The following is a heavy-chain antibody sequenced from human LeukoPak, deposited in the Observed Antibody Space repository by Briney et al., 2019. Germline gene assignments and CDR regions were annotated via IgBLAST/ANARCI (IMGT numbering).Heavy chain of an antibody. CDR2: ISGSGGST. V-gene: IGHV3-23*01. CDR3: ANRRDGYNSAFDT. D-gene: IGHD5-12*01. J-gene: IGHJ3*02. Sequence: GGSLRLSCAASGFTFSSYAMSWVRQAPGKGLEWVSAISGSGGSTYYADSVKGRFTISRDNSKNTLYLQMNSLRAEDTAVYYCANRRDGYNSAFDTWGQGTMVTVSS. CDR1: GFTFSSYA.